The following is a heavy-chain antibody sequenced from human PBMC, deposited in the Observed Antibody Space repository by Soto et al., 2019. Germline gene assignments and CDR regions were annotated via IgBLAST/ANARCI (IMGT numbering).Heavy chain of an antibody. CDR1: GFTFSSYA. CDR2: ISGSGGST. CDR3: AKDLYFGDYYDSSGFDY. J-gene: IGHJ4*02. Sequence: PGGSLRLSCAASGFTFSSYAMSWVRQAPGKGLEWVSAISGSGGSTYYADSVKGRFTISRDNSKNTLYLQMNSLRAEDTAVYYCAKDLYFGDYYDSSGFDYWGQGTLVTVSS. D-gene: IGHD3-22*01. V-gene: IGHV3-23*01.